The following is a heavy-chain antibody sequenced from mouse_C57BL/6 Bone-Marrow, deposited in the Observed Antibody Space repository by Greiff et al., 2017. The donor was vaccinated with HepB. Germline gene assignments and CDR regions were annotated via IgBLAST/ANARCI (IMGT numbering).Heavy chain of an antibody. J-gene: IGHJ3*01. CDR3: ARGSGSAWFAY. CDR2: IHPNSGST. V-gene: IGHV1-64*01. D-gene: IGHD1-1*01. CDR1: GYTFTSYW. Sequence: QVQLQQPGAELVKPGASVKLSCKASGYTFTSYWMHWVKQRPGQGLEWIGMIHPNSGSTNYNEKFTSKATLTVDKSSSTAYMQLSSLTSEDSGDYYCARGSGSAWFAYGGRGTRVTVSA.